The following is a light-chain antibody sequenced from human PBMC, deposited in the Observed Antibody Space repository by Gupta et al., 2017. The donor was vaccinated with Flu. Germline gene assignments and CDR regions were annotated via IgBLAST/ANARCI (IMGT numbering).Light chain of an antibody. Sequence: DIQMTQSPSSLSASVGDRVTITCRASQSISSYLNWYQQKPGKAPKLLIYAASSLQSGVPSRFSGSGSGTDFTLTISILHPEDFATYYFQQGYGNLNTFGQGTRLEIK. CDR3: QQGYGNLNT. CDR1: QSISSY. CDR2: AAS. J-gene: IGKJ5*01. V-gene: IGKV1-39*01.